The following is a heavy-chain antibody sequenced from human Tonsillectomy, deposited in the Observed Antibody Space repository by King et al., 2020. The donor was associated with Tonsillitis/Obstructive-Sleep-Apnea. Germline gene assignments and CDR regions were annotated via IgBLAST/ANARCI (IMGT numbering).Heavy chain of an antibody. D-gene: IGHD3-22*01. J-gene: IGHJ5*02. Sequence: VQLVESGGGLVQPGGSLRLSCAASGFTFSSYAMSWVRQAPGKGLEWVSAISGSGGSTYYADSVKGRFTISRDNSKNTLYLQMNSLRAEDTAVYYCAKGPNPYYYDSIGYYRNWFDPWGQGTLVTVSS. V-gene: IGHV3-23*04. CDR3: AKGPNPYYYDSIGYYRNWFDP. CDR1: GFTFSSYA. CDR2: ISGSGGST.